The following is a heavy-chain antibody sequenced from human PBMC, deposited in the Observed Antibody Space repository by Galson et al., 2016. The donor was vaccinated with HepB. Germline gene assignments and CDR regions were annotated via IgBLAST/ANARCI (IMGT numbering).Heavy chain of an antibody. CDR3: AKDSSSAL. CDR2: IKQDGSGK. Sequence: SLRLSCAASGFTFSTFWMTWVRQAPGKGLEWVANIKQDGSGKYYVDSVKGRFTISRDNAKNSVYLQMSSLRAEDTAVYYCAKDSSSALWGRGSLVTVSS. CDR1: GFTFSTFW. D-gene: IGHD6-6*01. V-gene: IGHV3-7*01. J-gene: IGHJ2*01.